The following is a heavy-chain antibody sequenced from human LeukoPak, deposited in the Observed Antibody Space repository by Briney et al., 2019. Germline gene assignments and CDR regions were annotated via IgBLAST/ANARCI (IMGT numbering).Heavy chain of an antibody. V-gene: IGHV3-7*01. CDR3: ARERTSLFDY. CDR2: IKQDGSDK. J-gene: IGHJ4*02. CDR1: GFTFSNYW. D-gene: IGHD1-7*01. Sequence: GGSLRLSCAASGFTFSNYWMSWVRQSPGKGLEWVANIKQDGSDKYYLDSVKGRFTISRDSAKNSLYLQMNSLRAEDTAVYYCARERTSLFDYWGQGTLVTVSS.